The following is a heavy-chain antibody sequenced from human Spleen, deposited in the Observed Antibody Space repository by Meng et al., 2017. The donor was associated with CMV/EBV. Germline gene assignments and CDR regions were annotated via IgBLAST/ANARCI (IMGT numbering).Heavy chain of an antibody. Sequence: GESLKISCVVSGLTFDSYPMSWVRQAPGKRLERVSYISATGDSTHYADSVKGRFSISRDNSKNTLFLQMNSLRVEDTATYYCARDNVAFTDKRLDYWAREVWSPSPQ. CDR3: ARDNVAFTDKRLDY. CDR1: GLTFDSYP. CDR2: ISATGDST. J-gene: IGHJ4*02. V-gene: IGHV3-23*01. D-gene: IGHD2-21*01.